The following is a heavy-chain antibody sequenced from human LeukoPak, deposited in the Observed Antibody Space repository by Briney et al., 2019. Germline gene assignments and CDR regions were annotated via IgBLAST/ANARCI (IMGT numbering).Heavy chain of an antibody. CDR3: ARGGSYYDILTGYRYYYYYYMDG. D-gene: IGHD3-9*01. CDR1: GYAFTSYD. J-gene: IGHJ6*03. Sequence: GASVKVSFKASGYAFTSYDINWVRQATGQGLEWMGWMNPNSGNTGYAQKFQGRVTMTRNTSISTSYIELSSQRSEDTAVYYCARGGSYYDILTGYRYYYYYYMDGWGKGTTVTVYS. CDR2: MNPNSGNT. V-gene: IGHV1-8*01.